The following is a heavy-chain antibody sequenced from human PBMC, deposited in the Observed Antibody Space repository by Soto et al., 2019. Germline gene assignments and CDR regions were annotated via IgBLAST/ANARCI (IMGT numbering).Heavy chain of an antibody. CDR3: ARGYCSSTSCYIWDNWFDP. CDR1: GGSISSYY. CDR2: IYYSGRT. D-gene: IGHD2-2*02. J-gene: IGHJ5*02. Sequence: QVQLQESGPGLVKPSETLSLTCTVSGGSISSYYWSWIRQPPGKGLEWLGYIYYSGRTNYNPSLKSRVTISVDTSKNQFSLKLSSVTAADTAVYYCARGYCSSTSCYIWDNWFDPWGQGTLVTVSS. V-gene: IGHV4-59*01.